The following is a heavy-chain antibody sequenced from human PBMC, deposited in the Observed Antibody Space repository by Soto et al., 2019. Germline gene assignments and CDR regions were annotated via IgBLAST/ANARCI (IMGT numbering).Heavy chain of an antibody. J-gene: IGHJ6*02. CDR1: VGTFSSYA. CDR3: ARGGYSSGWYGLKHYYGMDV. CDR2: IIPIFGTA. D-gene: IGHD6-19*01. Sequence: SVKVSCKASVGTFSSYAISCVRQAPGQGLEWMGGIIPIFGTANYAQKFQGRVTITADESTSTAYMELGSLRSEDTAVYYCARGGYSSGWYGLKHYYGMDVWGQGTTVTVSS. V-gene: IGHV1-69*13.